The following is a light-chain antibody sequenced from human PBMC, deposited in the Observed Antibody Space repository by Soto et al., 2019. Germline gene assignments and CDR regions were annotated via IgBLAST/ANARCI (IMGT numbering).Light chain of an antibody. V-gene: IGKV3-20*01. CDR1: QSVSSSY. CDR2: GAS. CDR3: QQYGSSPFT. J-gene: IGKJ3*01. Sequence: PGERATLSCRASQSVSSSYLAWYQQKPGQAPRLLIYGASSRATGFPDRFSGSGSGTDFTLTISRLEPEDFAVYYCQQYGSSPFTFGPGTKVDIK.